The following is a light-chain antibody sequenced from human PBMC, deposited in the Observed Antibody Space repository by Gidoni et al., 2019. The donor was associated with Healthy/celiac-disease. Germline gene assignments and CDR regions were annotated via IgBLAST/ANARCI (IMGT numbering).Light chain of an antibody. V-gene: IGKV1-39*01. Sequence: IQMTQSSSSMSASVGDRVTITCRASKSISSYLNWYQQKPGKAPKLLIYEASSLESGVTSRFSGSGSGTEFTLTISSLQPDDFATYYCQQSYSNPWTFXXXTKVEIK. CDR2: EAS. CDR1: KSISSY. CDR3: QQSYSNPWT. J-gene: IGKJ1*01.